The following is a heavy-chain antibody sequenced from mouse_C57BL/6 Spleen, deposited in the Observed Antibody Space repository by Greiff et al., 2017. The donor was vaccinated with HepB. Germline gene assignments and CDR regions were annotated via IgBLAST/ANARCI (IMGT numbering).Heavy chain of an antibody. Sequence: QVQLQQPGAELVRPGSSEKLSCKASGYTFTSYWMDWVKQRPGQGLEWIGNIYPSDSETHYNQKFKDKATLTVDKSSSTAYMQLSSLTSEDSAVYYCARKIDDYDPFDYWGQGTTLTVSS. D-gene: IGHD2-4*01. CDR2: IYPSDSET. CDR1: GYTFTSYW. J-gene: IGHJ2*01. CDR3: ARKIDDYDPFDY. V-gene: IGHV1-61*01.